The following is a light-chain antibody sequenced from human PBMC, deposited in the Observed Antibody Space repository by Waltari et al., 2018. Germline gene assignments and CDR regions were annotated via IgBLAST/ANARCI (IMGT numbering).Light chain of an antibody. CDR2: RDD. CDR1: NIGRKS. Sequence: SYELTQPLSVSVALGQTATITSRGENIGRKSVHWYQKKPGQAPGLVLYRDDNRPSGNPERVSGSNSGDTATLTISSAQAGDEADYYCQVWDSGSVVFGGGTKLTVL. J-gene: IGLJ2*01. V-gene: IGLV3-9*01. CDR3: QVWDSGSVV.